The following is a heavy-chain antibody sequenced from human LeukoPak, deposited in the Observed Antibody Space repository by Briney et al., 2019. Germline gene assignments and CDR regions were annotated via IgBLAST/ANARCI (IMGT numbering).Heavy chain of an antibody. J-gene: IGHJ6*02. V-gene: IGHV4-39*01. CDR1: GGSISSSSYY. CDR2: IYYSGSP. CDR3: ARLGYNWNHYYYGMDV. D-gene: IGHD1-20*01. Sequence: SETLSLTCTVSGGSISSSSYYWGWFRQPPGKGLEWIGSIYYSGSPCYNPSLKSRVTISVDTSKNQFSLKLSSVTAADTAVYYCARLGYNWNHYYYGMDVWGQGTTVTVSS.